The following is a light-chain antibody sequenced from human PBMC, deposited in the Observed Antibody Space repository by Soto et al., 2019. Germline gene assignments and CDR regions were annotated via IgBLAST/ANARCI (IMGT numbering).Light chain of an antibody. J-gene: IGKJ2*02. V-gene: IGKV3-20*01. Sequence: VLPPSPATLSLSPGDRATLSCRASQSVNNFLAWYQQKPGQTPRLLIYDASKRATGIPGRFSGSGSGTDFTLTISRLEPEDSAVYYCQHYDSSPPCTFGQGTKVDIK. CDR1: QSVNNF. CDR2: DAS. CDR3: QHYDSSPPCT.